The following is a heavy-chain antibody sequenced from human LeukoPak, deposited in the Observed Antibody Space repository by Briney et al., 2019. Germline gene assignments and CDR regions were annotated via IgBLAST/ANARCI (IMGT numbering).Heavy chain of an antibody. J-gene: IGHJ4*02. CDR1: GGSINSNNYY. CDR3: QSRYLEWLLEY. V-gene: IGHV4-39*01. Sequence: SETLSLTCTVSGGSINSNNYYWGWIRQPPGKGLEWIGSIYSSGSAYYNPSLKSRVTISVDTSKNQFALRLSSVTAADTAVYYCQSRYLEWLLEYWGQGTLVTVSS. CDR2: IYSSGSA. D-gene: IGHD3-3*01.